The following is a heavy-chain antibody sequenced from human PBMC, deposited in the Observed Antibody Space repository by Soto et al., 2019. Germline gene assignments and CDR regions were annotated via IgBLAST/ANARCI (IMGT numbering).Heavy chain of an antibody. CDR3: ARVALWLYYGMDV. Sequence: QVQLGQSGAEVKKPWSSVQVSCKASGGTFSSYAISWVRQDPGQGLEWMGGIIPIFGTENYAEKFQGRVTLTVDKSTSSAYMELSSLRCEETEVYYCARVALWLYYGMDVWGQGTTVTDSS. J-gene: IGHJ6*02. V-gene: IGHV1-69*06. CDR1: GGTFSSYA. D-gene: IGHD5-18*01. CDR2: IIPIFGTE.